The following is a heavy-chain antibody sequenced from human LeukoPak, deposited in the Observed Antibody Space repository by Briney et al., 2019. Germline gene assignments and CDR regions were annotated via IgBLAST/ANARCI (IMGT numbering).Heavy chain of an antibody. CDR3: ARDMSGSYSTRFDP. D-gene: IGHD1-26*01. V-gene: IGHV1-18*01. CDR2: ISAYNGNT. Sequence: GASVKVSCKASGYTFTTYGINWVRQAPGQGLEWMGWISAYNGNTNYAQRFQGRVTMTTDTSTSTAYMELRSLRSDDAAVYYCARDMSGSYSTRFDPWGQGTLVTVSS. J-gene: IGHJ5*02. CDR1: GYTFTTYG.